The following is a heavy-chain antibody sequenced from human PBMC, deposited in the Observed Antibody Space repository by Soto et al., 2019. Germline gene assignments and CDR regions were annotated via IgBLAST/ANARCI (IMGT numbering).Heavy chain of an antibody. D-gene: IGHD6-19*01. CDR1: EYNFTSYW. V-gene: IGHV5-51*01. Sequence: GEYLKISCKGSEYNFTSYWIGWVRQMPGKGLEWIGIIYPRDSDTRYSPSFQGQVTISADKSISTAYLHWSSLKASDTAMYYCARRAAGTWYFDYWGQGTPVTVSS. CDR2: IYPRDSDT. J-gene: IGHJ4*02. CDR3: ARRAAGTWYFDY.